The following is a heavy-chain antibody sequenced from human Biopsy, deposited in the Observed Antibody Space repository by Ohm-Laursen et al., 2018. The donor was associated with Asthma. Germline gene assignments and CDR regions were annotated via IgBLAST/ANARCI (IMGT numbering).Heavy chain of an antibody. D-gene: IGHD6-19*01. J-gene: IGHJ4*02. CDR2: ISYDGSNK. CDR1: GFTFSSYA. V-gene: IGHV3-30-3*01. CDR3: AREGIAVAHFDY. Sequence: SLRLSCAASGFTFSSYAMHWVRQVPGKGLEWVAVISYDGSNKYYADSVKGRFTISRDNSKNTLYLQMNSLRAEDTAVYYCAREGIAVAHFDYWGQGPLVTVSS.